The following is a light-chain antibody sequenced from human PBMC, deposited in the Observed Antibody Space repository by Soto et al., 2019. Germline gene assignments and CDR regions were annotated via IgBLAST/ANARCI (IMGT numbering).Light chain of an antibody. V-gene: IGKV3D-20*01. J-gene: IGKJ4*01. CDR3: PQYNNWPPLT. CDR1: QTVAFTQ. Sequence: EIGLTQTPATLSLSPGERATLSCGASQTVAFTQVAWYQQRPGLAPRLLIYSESNWATGIPDRFAASGSGTDFTRTINRLEPEDSAIDYCPQYNNWPPLTFGGGTKVEIK. CDR2: SES.